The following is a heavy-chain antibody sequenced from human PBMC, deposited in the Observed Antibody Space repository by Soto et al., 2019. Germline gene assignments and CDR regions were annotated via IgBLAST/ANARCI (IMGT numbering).Heavy chain of an antibody. J-gene: IGHJ4*02. CDR1: GGTFSSYA. CDR2: IIPIFGTA. D-gene: IGHD2-8*02. CDR3: GKAWIFYGGGWWVLDY. Sequence: ASVKVSCKASGGTFSSYAISWVRQAPGQGLEWMGGIIPIFGTANYAQKFQGRVTITADESTSTAYMELSSLRSEDTAVYYCGKAWIFYGGGWWVLDYGGKGTWAPVPS. V-gene: IGHV1-69*13.